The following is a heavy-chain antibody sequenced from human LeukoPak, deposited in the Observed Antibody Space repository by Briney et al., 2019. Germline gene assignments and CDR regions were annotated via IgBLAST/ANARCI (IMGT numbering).Heavy chain of an antibody. CDR1: GFTFSTYV. Sequence: RGGSLTLSCAASGFTFSTYVMNWVRQAPGKGLEWVSTISDSGGSTYYADSVKGRFAISRDNSKSTLYLQMNSLRAEDTAVYYCGRYYVMDVWGQGTTATVSS. J-gene: IGHJ6*02. CDR3: GRYYVMDV. CDR2: ISDSGGST. V-gene: IGHV3-23*01.